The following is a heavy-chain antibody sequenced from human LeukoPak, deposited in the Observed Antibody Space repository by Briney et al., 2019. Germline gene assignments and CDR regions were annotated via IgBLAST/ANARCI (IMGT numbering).Heavy chain of an antibody. Sequence: GGSLRLSGAASGFTFSSYCMSWVRQAPGKGLKWVANIKQDGSEKYYVDAVKGRFTISRDNAKNSLYLQMNSLRAEDTAVYYCARLIVGAIDYWGQGTLVTVSS. V-gene: IGHV3-7*01. CDR1: GFTFSSYC. J-gene: IGHJ4*02. CDR3: ARLIVGAIDY. CDR2: IKQDGSEK. D-gene: IGHD1-26*01.